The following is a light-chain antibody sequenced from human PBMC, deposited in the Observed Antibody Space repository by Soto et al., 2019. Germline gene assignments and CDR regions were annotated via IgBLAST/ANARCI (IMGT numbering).Light chain of an antibody. Sequence: DIVLTQTRLSSPVTLGQPASISCRSSQSLVHIDGNTYFNWLQQRPGQPPRLLIYKISNRFPGVPDRFSGSGAGTDFTLKISRVEAEDVGVYYCMQATLSYTFGRGTRLEIK. CDR3: MQATLSYT. CDR2: KIS. V-gene: IGKV2-24*01. J-gene: IGKJ2*01. CDR1: QSLVHIDGNTY.